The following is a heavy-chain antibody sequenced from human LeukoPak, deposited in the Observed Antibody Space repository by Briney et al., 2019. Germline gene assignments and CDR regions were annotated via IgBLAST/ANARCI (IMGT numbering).Heavy chain of an antibody. CDR1: GFTFSSYT. D-gene: IGHD5-12*01. Sequence: GGSLRLSCAASGFTFSSYTMTWVRQAPGKGLEWVSAISGSGGATYYADSVKGRFTISRDNSKNTLYLQMNSLRVEDTAVYYCAKGAVGGYDYWGQGTLVTVSS. CDR2: ISGSGGAT. J-gene: IGHJ4*02. CDR3: AKGAVGGYDY. V-gene: IGHV3-23*01.